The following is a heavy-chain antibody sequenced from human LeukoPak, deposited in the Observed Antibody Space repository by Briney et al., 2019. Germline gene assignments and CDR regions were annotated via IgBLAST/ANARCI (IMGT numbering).Heavy chain of an antibody. J-gene: IGHJ4*02. D-gene: IGHD5-18*01. Sequence: KASETLSLTCTVSGYSISSGYYWGWIRQPPGKGLEWIGSIYHSGSTYYNPSLKSRVTISVDTPKNQFSLKLSSVTAADTAVYHCARDPHYTAMDPFDYWGQGTLVTVSS. V-gene: IGHV4-38-2*02. CDR2: IYHSGST. CDR3: ARDPHYTAMDPFDY. CDR1: GYSISSGYY.